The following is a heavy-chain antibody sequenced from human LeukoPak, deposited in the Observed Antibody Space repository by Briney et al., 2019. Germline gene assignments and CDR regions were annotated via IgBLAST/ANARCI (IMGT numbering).Heavy chain of an antibody. CDR3: ARGVFWRTADH. CDR1: GGSISSYY. Sequence: SETLSLTCIVSGGSISSYYWSWLRQSPEKGLEWIGYIYYSGTTNYNPSLKSRVTIPVDMSKNQFSLRLTSVTAADTAVYYCARGVFWRTADHWGQGILVTVSS. V-gene: IGHV4-59*01. CDR2: IYYSGTT. J-gene: IGHJ4*02. D-gene: IGHD3-3*01.